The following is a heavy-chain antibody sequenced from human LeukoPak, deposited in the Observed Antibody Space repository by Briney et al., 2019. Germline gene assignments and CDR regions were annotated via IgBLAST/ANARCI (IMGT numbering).Heavy chain of an antibody. CDR3: ARTYYDILTGYYLDY. CDR1: GFSFSSYA. CDR2: ISGSGGST. D-gene: IGHD3-9*01. Sequence: GGSLRLSCAASGFSFSSYAMSWVRHAPGKGLEWVSAISGSGGSTYYADSVKGRFTISRDNSKNTLYLQMNSLRAEDTAVYYCARTYYDILTGYYLDYWGQGTLVTVSS. V-gene: IGHV3-23*01. J-gene: IGHJ4*02.